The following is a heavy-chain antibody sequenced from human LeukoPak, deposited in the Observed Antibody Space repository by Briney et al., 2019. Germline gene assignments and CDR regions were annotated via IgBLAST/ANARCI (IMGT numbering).Heavy chain of an antibody. CDR2: INPNSGGT. D-gene: IGHD4-17*01. V-gene: IGHV1-2*02. CDR1: RDTFRSYG. J-gene: IGHJ4*02. Sequence: GASVKVSCKASRDTFRSYGISWVRQAPGQGLEWMGWINPNSGGTNYAQKFQGRVTMTRDTSISTAYMELSRLRSDDTAVYYCARERANDYGDLEFDYWGQGTLVTVSS. CDR3: ARERANDYGDLEFDY.